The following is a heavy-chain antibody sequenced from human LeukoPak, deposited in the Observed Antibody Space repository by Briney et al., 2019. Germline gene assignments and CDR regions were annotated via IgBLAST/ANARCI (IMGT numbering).Heavy chain of an antibody. CDR1: GFTFSSYV. CDR2: ISSSGSTM. Sequence: GGSLRLSCAASGFTFSSYVMNWVRQAPGKGLEWVSYISSSGSTMYYADSVKGRFTISRDNAKNSLYLQMNSLRAEDTAVYYCATHNWFDPWGQGTLVTVSS. CDR3: ATHNWFDP. V-gene: IGHV3-48*03. J-gene: IGHJ5*02.